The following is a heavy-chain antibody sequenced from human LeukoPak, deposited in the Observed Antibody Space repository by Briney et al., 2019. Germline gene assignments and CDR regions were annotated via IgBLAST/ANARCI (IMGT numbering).Heavy chain of an antibody. J-gene: IGHJ5*02. CDR3: AHRGLDDYVWGSYRFLNWFDP. CDR2: IYWDDDK. Sequence: SGPTLVNSTQTLTLTCTFSGFSLSTSGVGVGWIRQPPGKALEWLALIYWDDDKRYSPSLKSRLTITKDTSKNQVVLTMTNMDPVDTATYYCAHRGLDDYVWGSYRFLNWFDPWGQGTLVTVSS. V-gene: IGHV2-5*02. D-gene: IGHD3-16*02. CDR1: GFSLSTSGVG.